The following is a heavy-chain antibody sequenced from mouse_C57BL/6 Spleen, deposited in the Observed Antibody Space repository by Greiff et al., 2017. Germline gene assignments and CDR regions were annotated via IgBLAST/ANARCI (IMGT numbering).Heavy chain of an antibody. CDR1: GYAFSSYW. CDR2: IYPGDGDT. CDR3: ARNYDDGYFDY. V-gene: IGHV1-80*01. D-gene: IGHD2-3*01. Sequence: VQLQESGAELVKPGASVKISCKASGYAFSSYWMNWVKQRPGKGLEWIGQIYPGDGDTNYNGKFKGKATLTADKSSSTAYMQLSSLTSEDSAVYFCARNYDDGYFDYWGQGTTLTVSS. J-gene: IGHJ2*01.